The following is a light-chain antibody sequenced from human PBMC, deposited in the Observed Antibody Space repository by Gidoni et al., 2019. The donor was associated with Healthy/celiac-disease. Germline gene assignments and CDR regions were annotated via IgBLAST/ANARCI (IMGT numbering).Light chain of an antibody. CDR2: EVS. CDR1: SSDVGGYNY. CDR3: SSYTSSSNVV. Sequence: QSALTQPASVSGSPGQSITIPCTGTSSDVGGYNYVSWYQQHPGKAPKLMIYEVSNRPSRVSNRFSGSKSGNTASLTISGLQAEDEADYYCSSYTSSSNVVFGGGTKLTVL. V-gene: IGLV2-14*01. J-gene: IGLJ2*01.